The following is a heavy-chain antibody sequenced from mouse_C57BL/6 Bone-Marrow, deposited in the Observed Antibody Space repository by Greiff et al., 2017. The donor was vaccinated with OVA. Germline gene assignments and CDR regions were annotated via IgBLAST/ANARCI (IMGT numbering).Heavy chain of an antibody. CDR1: GYAFSSSW. CDR3: ARLGGTDLDY. Sequence: VKLQQSGPELVKPGASVKISCKASGYAFSSSWMNWVKQRPGKGLEWIGRIYPGDGDTNYNGKFKGKATLTADKSSSTAYMQLSSLTSEDSAVYFCARLGGTDLDYWGQGTSVTVSS. CDR2: IYPGDGDT. J-gene: IGHJ4*01. V-gene: IGHV1-82*01.